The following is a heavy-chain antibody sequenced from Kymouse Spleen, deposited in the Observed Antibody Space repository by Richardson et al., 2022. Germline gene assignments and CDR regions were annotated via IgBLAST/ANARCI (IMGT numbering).Heavy chain of an antibody. J-gene: IGHJ6*02. V-gene: IGHV4-31*03. Sequence: QVQLQESGPGLVKPSQTLSLTCTVSGGSISSGGYYWSWIRQHPGKGLEWIGYIYYSGSTYYNPSLKSRVTISVDTSKNQFSLKLSSVTAADTAVYYCAREAGYCTNGVCLPYYYGMDVWGQGTTVTVSS. CDR3: AREAGYCTNGVCLPYYYGMDV. CDR1: GGSISSGGYY. CDR2: IYYSGST. D-gene: IGHD2-8*01.